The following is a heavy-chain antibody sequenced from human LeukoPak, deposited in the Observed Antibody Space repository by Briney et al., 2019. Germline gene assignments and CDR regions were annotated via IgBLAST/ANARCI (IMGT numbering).Heavy chain of an antibody. V-gene: IGHV3-30*04. CDR1: GFTLSSYA. CDR2: ISYDGSNK. D-gene: IGHD6-19*01. CDR3: ARDTYRQWLTQGGYFQH. J-gene: IGHJ1*01. Sequence: PGGSLRLSCAASGFTLSSYAMHWVRQAPGKGLEWVAVISYDGSNKWDADSVKGRFTISGDNSKNTLYLQMNSLRAEDTAVYYCARDTYRQWLTQGGYFQHWGQGTLVAVSS.